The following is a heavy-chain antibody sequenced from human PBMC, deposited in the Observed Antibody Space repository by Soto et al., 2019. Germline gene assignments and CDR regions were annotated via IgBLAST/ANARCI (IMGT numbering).Heavy chain of an antibody. D-gene: IGHD3-16*01. V-gene: IGHV1-18*01. J-gene: IGHJ4*02. CDR1: GYTFTSYA. Sequence: QVQLVQSGAEVKKPGASVKVSCKASGYTFTSYAISWVRQAPGQGLEWMGWISAYNGNTNYAQKLQGRVTMTTDTETRTASMELMSMISDVSAVYYCACDHGGGITREWGQGTLVTVPS. CDR2: ISAYNGNT. CDR3: ACDHGGGITRE.